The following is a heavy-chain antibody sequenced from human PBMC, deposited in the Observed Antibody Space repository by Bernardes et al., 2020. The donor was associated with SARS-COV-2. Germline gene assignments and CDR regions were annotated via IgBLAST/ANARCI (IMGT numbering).Heavy chain of an antibody. CDR3: ASVRESLYYFDY. CDR2: ISSSGSSI. J-gene: IGHJ4*03. Sequence: GGSLRLSCAASGFTFSDYYMSWIRQAPGKGLEWLSYISSSGSSIYYAASVKGRFTISRDNAKNSLYLQMSSLRAEDRAVYYCASVRESLYYFDYWGRGTTVTVSS. CDR1: GFTFSDYY. D-gene: IGHD1-26*01. V-gene: IGHV3-11*01.